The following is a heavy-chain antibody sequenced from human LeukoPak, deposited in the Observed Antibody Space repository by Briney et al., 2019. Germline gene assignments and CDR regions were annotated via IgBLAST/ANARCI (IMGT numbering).Heavy chain of an antibody. J-gene: IGHJ6*03. Sequence: GASVKVSCKASGYTFTSYDINWVRQATGQGLEWMGWMNPNSGNTGYAQRFQGRVTMTRNTSISTAYMELSSLRSEDTAVYYCARRRASRCYYYMDVWGKGTTVTVSS. CDR1: GYTFTSYD. V-gene: IGHV1-8*02. CDR3: ARRRASRCYYYMDV. CDR2: MNPNSGNT.